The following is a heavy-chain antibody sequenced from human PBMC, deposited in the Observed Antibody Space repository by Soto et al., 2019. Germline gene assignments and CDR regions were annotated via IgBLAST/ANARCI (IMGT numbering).Heavy chain of an antibody. CDR2: INAGNGNT. J-gene: IGHJ4*02. V-gene: IGHV1-3*05. CDR1: GYTFTSYA. D-gene: IGHD2-21*02. CDR3: ARSIVVVTALDY. Sequence: QVQLVKSGAEEKKPGASVKVSCKASGYTFTSYAMHWVRQAPGQRLEWMGWINAGNGNTKYSQKFQGRVTITRDTSASTAYMALSSLRSEDTAVYYCARSIVVVTALDYWGQGTLVTVSS.